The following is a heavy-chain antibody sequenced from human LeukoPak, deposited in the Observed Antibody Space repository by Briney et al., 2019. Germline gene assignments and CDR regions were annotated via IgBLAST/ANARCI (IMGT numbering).Heavy chain of an antibody. CDR2: ISWNSGSI. J-gene: IGHJ4*02. D-gene: IGHD3-22*01. CDR3: XXXXXXXXVVIENYFDY. Sequence: GGSLRLSCAASGFTFDDYAMHWVRQAPGKGLEWVSGISWNSGSIGYADSVKGRFTISRDNAKNSLYLQMNSLRAEDTALYYXXXXXXXXXVVIENYFDYWGQGTLVTVSS. V-gene: IGHV3-9*01. CDR1: GFTFDDYA.